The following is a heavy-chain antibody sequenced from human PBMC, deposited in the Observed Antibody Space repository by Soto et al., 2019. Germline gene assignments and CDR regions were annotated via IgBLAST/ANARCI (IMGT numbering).Heavy chain of an antibody. CDR2: IYYSGST. V-gene: IGHV4-31*03. Sequence: PSETLSLTCTVSGGSISGGGYYWSWIRQHPGKGLEWIGYIYYSGSTYYNPYLKSRVTISVDTSKNQFYLNLSSVTAADTAVYYCASLNCYYSSGYVYWGQGTLVTVSS. CDR1: GGSISGGGYY. J-gene: IGHJ4*01. D-gene: IGHD3-22*01. CDR3: ASLNCYYSSGYVY.